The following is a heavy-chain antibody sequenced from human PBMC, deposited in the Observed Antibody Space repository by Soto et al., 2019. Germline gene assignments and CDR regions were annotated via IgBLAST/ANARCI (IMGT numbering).Heavy chain of an antibody. CDR1: GFSLSTSGMC. D-gene: IGHD6-19*01. CDR2: IDWDDDK. V-gene: IGHV2-70*01. CDR3: ARTPRARAVAGRYFDY. Sequence: SGPTLVNPTQTLTLTCTFSGFSLSTSGMCVSWIRQPPGKALEWLALIDWDDDKYYSTSLKTRLTISKDTSKNQVVLTMTNMDPVDTATYYCARTPRARAVAGRYFDYWGQGTLVTVSS. J-gene: IGHJ4*02.